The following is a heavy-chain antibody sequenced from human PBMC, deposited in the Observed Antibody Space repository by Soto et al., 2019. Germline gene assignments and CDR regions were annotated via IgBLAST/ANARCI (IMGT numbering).Heavy chain of an antibody. CDR1: GFTFSSYG. D-gene: IGHD2-2*02. J-gene: IGHJ5*02. CDR2: ISYGGRNK. V-gene: IGHV3-30*18. Sequence: QVQLVESGGGVVQPGRSLRLSCAASGFTFSSYGMHWFRQAPGKGLEWVAVISYGGRNKYYADSVKGRFTISRDNSKNTLYLQMNNLRAEDTAVYYCAKDNCISTSCYSLYNWFDPWGQGTLVTVSS. CDR3: AKDNCISTSCYSLYNWFDP.